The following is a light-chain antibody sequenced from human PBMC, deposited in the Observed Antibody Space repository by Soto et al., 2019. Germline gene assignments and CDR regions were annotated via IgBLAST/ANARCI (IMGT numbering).Light chain of an antibody. J-gene: IGLJ3*02. CDR3: QSYYSSLSGWV. V-gene: IGLV1-40*01. CDR2: GNS. Sequence: QSVLTQPPSVSGAPGQRVTISCTGSSSNIGAGYDVHWYQQHPGKAPKLLIYGNSNRPSGVPYRFSGSKSGTSASLAITGLHADDDAAYYCQSYYSSLSGWVFGGGTKLTVL. CDR1: SSNIGAGYD.